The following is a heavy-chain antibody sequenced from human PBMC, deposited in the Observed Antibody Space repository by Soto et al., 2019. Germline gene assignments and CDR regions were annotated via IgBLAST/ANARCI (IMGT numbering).Heavy chain of an antibody. D-gene: IGHD6-13*01. Sequence: SLRLSCAASGFTFSSYAMHWVRQAPGKGLEWVAVISYDGSNKYYADSVKGRFTISRDNSKNTLYLQMNSLRAEDTAVYYXXXXXXXXXXWYXXXDYXXQXXLXXXXS. V-gene: IGHV3-30-3*01. CDR3: XXXXXXXXXWYXXXDY. CDR1: GFTFSSYA. CDR2: ISYDGSNK. J-gene: IGHJ4*02.